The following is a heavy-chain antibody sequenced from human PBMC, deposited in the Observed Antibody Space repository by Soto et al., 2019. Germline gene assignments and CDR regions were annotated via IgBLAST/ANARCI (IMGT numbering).Heavy chain of an antibody. CDR1: GYTFTSYY. Sequence: GASVKVSCKASGYTFTSYYMHWVRQAPGQGLEWMGIINPSGGSTSYAQKFQGRVTMTRDTSTSTVYMELSGLRSEDTAVYYCAIVSFHYYFMDFWGKGTTDTGSS. CDR2: INPSGGST. J-gene: IGHJ6*03. CDR3: AIVSFHYYFMDF. V-gene: IGHV1-46*03.